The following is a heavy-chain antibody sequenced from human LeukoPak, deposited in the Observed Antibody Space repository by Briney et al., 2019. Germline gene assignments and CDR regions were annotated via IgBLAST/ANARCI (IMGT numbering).Heavy chain of an antibody. CDR2: IIPIFGTA. Sequence: GASVKVSCKASGGTFSSYAISWVRQAPGQGLEWMGGIIPIFGTANYAQKFQGRVTITADESTSTAYMELSSLRSEDTAVYYCARDPRNGNWFDPWGQGTLVTVSS. CDR1: GGTFSSYA. V-gene: IGHV1-69*13. D-gene: IGHD1-14*01. CDR3: ARDPRNGNWFDP. J-gene: IGHJ5*02.